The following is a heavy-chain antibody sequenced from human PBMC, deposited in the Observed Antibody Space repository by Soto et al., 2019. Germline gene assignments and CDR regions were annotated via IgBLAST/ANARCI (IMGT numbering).Heavy chain of an antibody. V-gene: IGHV1-18*01. CDR1: GYTFTSYG. J-gene: IGHJ4*02. Sequence: ASVKVSCKASGYTFTSYGISWVRQAPGQGLEWMGWISAYNGNTNYAQKLQGRVTMTTDTSTSTAYMELSSLRSEDTAVYYCARVYCSGGGCYGIDYWGQGTLVTVS. CDR3: ARVYCSGGGCYGIDY. D-gene: IGHD2-15*01. CDR2: ISAYNGNT.